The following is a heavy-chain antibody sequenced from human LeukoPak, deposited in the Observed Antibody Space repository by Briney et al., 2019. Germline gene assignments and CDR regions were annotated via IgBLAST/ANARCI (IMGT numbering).Heavy chain of an antibody. J-gene: IGHJ5*02. CDR3: AKRPTGEAKNWFDP. Sequence: GGSLRLSCVASGFTFYSYGMSWVRQAPGKGLEWVSGISGSGGNTNYADSVKGRFTISRDNSKNTLYLQMNSLRAEDTAVYYCAKRPTGEAKNWFDPWGQGTPVTVSS. CDR1: GFTFYSYG. V-gene: IGHV3-23*01. D-gene: IGHD7-27*01. CDR2: ISGSGGNT.